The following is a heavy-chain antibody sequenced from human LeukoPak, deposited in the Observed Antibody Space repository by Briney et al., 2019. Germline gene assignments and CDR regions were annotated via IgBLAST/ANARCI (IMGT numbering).Heavy chain of an antibody. CDR1: GFTFSSYS. CDR2: ISSSSSTI. V-gene: IGHV3-48*01. J-gene: IGHJ4*02. CDR3: ARVGLRGYSYGGYFDY. Sequence: GGSLRLSCAASGFTFSSYSMNWVRQAPGKGLEWVSYISSSSSTIYYADSVKGRFTISRDNAKNSLYLQMNSLRAEDTAVYYCARVGLRGYSYGGYFDYWGQGTLVTVSS. D-gene: IGHD5-18*01.